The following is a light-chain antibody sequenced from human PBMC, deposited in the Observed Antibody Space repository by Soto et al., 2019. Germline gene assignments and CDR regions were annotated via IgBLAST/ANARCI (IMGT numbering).Light chain of an antibody. CDR1: QSVSSSY. CDR3: QQYGSSPTWT. Sequence: EMVLTQSPGTLSLSPGERATLSCRASQSVSSSYLACSQHKPAQPPRLLIYGASSRATGIPDRFSGTGSGTDFTLTISRLEPEDFAVYYCQQYGSSPTWTFGQGTKVEIK. J-gene: IGKJ1*01. CDR2: GAS. V-gene: IGKV3-20*01.